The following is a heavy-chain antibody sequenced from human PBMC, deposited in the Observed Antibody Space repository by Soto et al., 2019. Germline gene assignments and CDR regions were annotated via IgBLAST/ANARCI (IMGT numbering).Heavy chain of an antibody. V-gene: IGHV4-34*01. CDR3: ARSKQYSSAHLDY. J-gene: IGHJ4*02. D-gene: IGHD6-19*01. CDR1: GGSFSGYY. CDR2: INHSGST. Sequence: QVQLQQWGAGLLKPSETLSLTCAVYGGSFSGYYWSWIRQPPGKGLAWIGEINHSGSTNYNPSLTSRVTISVDTSKNQFSLKLSSVTAADTAVYYCARSKQYSSAHLDYWGQGTLVTVSS.